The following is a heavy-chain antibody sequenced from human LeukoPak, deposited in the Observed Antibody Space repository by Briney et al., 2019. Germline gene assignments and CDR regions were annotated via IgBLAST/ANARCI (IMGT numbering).Heavy chain of an antibody. CDR1: GGTFSSYA. V-gene: IGHV1-69*05. D-gene: IGHD2-2*01. CDR3: ARVAQYCSSTSRLGY. CDR2: TIPIFGTA. J-gene: IGHJ4*02. Sequence: SVKVSCKASGGTFSSYAISWVRQAPGQGLEWMGGTIPIFGTANYAQKFQGRVTITTEESTSTAYMELSSLRSEDMAVYYCARVAQYCSSTSRLGYWGQGTLVTVSS.